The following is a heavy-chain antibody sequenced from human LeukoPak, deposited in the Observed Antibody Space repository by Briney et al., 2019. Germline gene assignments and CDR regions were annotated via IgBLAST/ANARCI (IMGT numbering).Heavy chain of an antibody. CDR1: GYSFTSYW. V-gene: IGHV5-51*01. CDR3: ARRKRYFDWNPTWDWYFDL. Sequence: GESLKISCKGSGYSFTSYWIGWVRQMPGKGLEWMGIIYPGDSDTRYSPSFQGQVTISADKSISTAYLQWSSLKASDTAIYYCARRKRYFDWNPTWDWYFDLWGRGTLVTVSS. CDR2: IYPGDSDT. J-gene: IGHJ2*01. D-gene: IGHD3-9*01.